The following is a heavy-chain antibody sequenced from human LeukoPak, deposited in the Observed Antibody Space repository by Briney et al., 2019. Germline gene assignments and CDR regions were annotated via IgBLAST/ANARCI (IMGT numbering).Heavy chain of an antibody. CDR2: ISSSSSYI. D-gene: IGHD3-10*01. J-gene: IGHJ4*02. Sequence: GRSLRLSCAASGFTFSSYSMNWVRQAPGKGLEWVSSISSSSSYIYYADSVKGRFTISRDNAKNSLYLQMNSLRAEDTAVYYCASGWFVSSSPDYWGQGTLVTVSS. V-gene: IGHV3-21*01. CDR3: ASGWFVSSSPDY. CDR1: GFTFSSYS.